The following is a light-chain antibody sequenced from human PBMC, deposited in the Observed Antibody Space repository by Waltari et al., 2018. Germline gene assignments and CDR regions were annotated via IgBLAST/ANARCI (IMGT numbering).Light chain of an antibody. CDR2: QDT. CDR3: QTWDDTTV. J-gene: IGLJ1*01. Sequence: SYELTQPPSVSVSPGQTATISCSAPKLEDKYVCWYQQKPGQPPVLVMYQDTKRPSGTPDRFSGSNSGNTATLIISEAQALDEADYYCQTWDDTTVFGGGTRVTVL. V-gene: IGLV3-1*01. CDR1: KLEDKY.